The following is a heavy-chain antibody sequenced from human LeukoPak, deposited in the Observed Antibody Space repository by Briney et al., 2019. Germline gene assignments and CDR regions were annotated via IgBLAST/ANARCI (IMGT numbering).Heavy chain of an antibody. J-gene: IGHJ4*02. V-gene: IGHV3-48*03. CDR1: GFTFSSYE. CDR3: ARDSSGYSYADY. D-gene: IGHD5-18*01. CDR2: ISSSGSTI. Sequence: GGSLRLSCAASGFTFSSYEMTWVRQAPGKGLEWVSYISSSGSTIYYADSVKGRFTISSDNAKNSLYLQMNSLRAEDTAVYYCARDSSGYSYADYWGQGTLVTVSS.